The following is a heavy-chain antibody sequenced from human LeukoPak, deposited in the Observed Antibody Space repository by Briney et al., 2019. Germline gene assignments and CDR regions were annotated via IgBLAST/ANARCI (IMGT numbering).Heavy chain of an antibody. J-gene: IGHJ4*02. CDR3: AKVIWDSSRRFDS. CDR1: GFTFSNYA. Sequence: PGRSLRLSCAASGFTFSNYAMSWVRQAPGKGLEWVSLISGDGFSTYYADSVKGRFTISRDNSKNTLYLQMNSLRVEDTAVYSCAKVIWDSSRRFDSWGQGTLVTVSS. V-gene: IGHV3-23*01. D-gene: IGHD6-13*01. CDR2: ISGDGFST.